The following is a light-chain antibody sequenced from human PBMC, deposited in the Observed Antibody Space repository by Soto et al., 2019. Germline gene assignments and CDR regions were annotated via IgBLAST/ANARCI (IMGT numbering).Light chain of an antibody. V-gene: IGLV1-47*01. CDR3: AVWDASLSAWV. J-gene: IGLJ3*02. CDR2: RNN. Sequence: QSVLTQPPSASGTPGQRVTISCSGTSSNIGRNYVYWYQQLPGTAPKLVIHRNNQRPSGVPDRYSGSKSGTSASLVISGLRSEDEADYYCAVWDASLSAWVFGGGTKLTVL. CDR1: SSNIGRNY.